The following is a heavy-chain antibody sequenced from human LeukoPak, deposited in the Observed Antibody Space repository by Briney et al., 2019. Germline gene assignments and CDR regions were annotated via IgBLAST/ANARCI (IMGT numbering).Heavy chain of an antibody. CDR1: GGSISSGGYY. CDR2: IYYSGST. Sequence: SETLSLICTVSGGSISSGGYYWSWIRQHPGKGLEWIGYIYYSGSTYYNPSLKSRVTTSVDTSKNQFSLKLSSVTAADTAVYYCARDLGTVTTGWGQGTLVTVSS. D-gene: IGHD4-17*01. J-gene: IGHJ4*02. V-gene: IGHV4-31*03. CDR3: ARDLGTVTTG.